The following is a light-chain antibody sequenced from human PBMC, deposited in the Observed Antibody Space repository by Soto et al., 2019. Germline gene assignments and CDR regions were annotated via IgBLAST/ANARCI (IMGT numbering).Light chain of an antibody. CDR1: QSVSSSY. J-gene: IGKJ1*01. V-gene: IGKV3-20*01. Sequence: EIVLTQSPGTLSLSPGERATLSCRASQSVSSSYLAWYQQKPGQAPRLLIYGASIRATGIPDRFSGSGSGTDFTLIISRLEPEDFAVYYCQQYGSSPRTFGQGTKLEIK. CDR3: QQYGSSPRT. CDR2: GAS.